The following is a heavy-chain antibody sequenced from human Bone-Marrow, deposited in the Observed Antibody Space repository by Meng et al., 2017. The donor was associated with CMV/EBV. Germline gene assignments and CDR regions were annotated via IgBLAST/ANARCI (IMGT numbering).Heavy chain of an antibody. J-gene: IGHJ6*02. V-gene: IGHV3-9*01. Sequence: SLMISCASSGFIFDDYARHWVRRAPGKGLEWVSGISWNSGGVDYADSVKGRFTIGRDNGKNSMYLQMNSLRAEDTALYYCAKDLNGDYGGNSGWVHGMDVWGQGTTVTVSS. CDR1: GFIFDDYA. CDR2: ISWNSGGV. CDR3: AKDLNGDYGGNSGWVHGMDV. D-gene: IGHD4-23*01.